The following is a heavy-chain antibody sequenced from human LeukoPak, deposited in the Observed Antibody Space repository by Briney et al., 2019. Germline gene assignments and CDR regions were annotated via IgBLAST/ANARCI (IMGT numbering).Heavy chain of an antibody. CDR2: ISSSGSTI. CDR1: GFTFSDYY. J-gene: IGHJ3*02. D-gene: IGHD2-2*01. Sequence: PGGSLRLPCAASGFTFSDYYMSWVRQAPGKGLEWVSYISSSGSTIYYADSAKGRFTISRDNAKNSLYLQMNSLRAEDTAVYYCARERGCSSTSCYPDAFDIWGQETMVTVSS. V-gene: IGHV3-11*04. CDR3: ARERGCSSTSCYPDAFDI.